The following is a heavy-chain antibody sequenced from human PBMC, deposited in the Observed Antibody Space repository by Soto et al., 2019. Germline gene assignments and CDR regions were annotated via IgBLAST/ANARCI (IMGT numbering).Heavy chain of an antibody. CDR1: GFTFSSYS. J-gene: IGHJ5*02. CDR2: IRSNGGTT. CDR3: GGYSGDGIWS. D-gene: IGHD1-26*01. Sequence: EVQLVESGGGLVQPGGSLRLSGAASGFTFSSYSMHWVRQAPGKGLEYVSAIRSNGGTTSYANSVKGRFTISRDNSKNMLYLQMGSLRAEDMAVYYCGGYSGDGIWSWGQGTLVTVSS. V-gene: IGHV3-64*01.